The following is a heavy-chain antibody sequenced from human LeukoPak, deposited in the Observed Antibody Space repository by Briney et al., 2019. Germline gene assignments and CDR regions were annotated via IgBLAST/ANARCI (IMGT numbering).Heavy chain of an antibody. D-gene: IGHD5-18*01. Sequence: GGSLRLSCAASGFTFSSFWMHWVRHTPGKGLVWVSRIKGDGSSTSYADSVKGRFTISRDNAKNTLYLQMNSLRAEDTAVYYCARDGYSFGHDFDYWGQGTLVTVSS. CDR3: ARDGYSFGHDFDY. CDR1: GFTFSSFW. CDR2: IKGDGSST. J-gene: IGHJ4*02. V-gene: IGHV3-74*01.